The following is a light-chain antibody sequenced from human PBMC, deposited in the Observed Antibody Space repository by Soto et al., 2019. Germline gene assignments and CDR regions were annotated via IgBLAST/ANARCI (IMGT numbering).Light chain of an antibody. V-gene: IGKV1-5*03. Sequence: DIQMTQFPSTLSASVGDRVTITCRASESISSWLAWYQQKPGKAPKILIYKASSLESGVPSRFTGSGSGTEXTXXXSXXQXXXFATYYCQQYSVFSLTFGGGTKVEIK. J-gene: IGKJ4*01. CDR1: ESISSW. CDR3: QQYSVFSLT. CDR2: KAS.